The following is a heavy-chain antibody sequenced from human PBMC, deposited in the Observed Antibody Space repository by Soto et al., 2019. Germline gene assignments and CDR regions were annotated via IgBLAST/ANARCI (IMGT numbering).Heavy chain of an antibody. D-gene: IGHD3-16*01. CDR1: GFIVSSKY. Sequence: GGSLRLSCAVSGFIVSSKYMTWVRQAPGKGLEWVSVIYTGGSTHYADSARGRFTISRDSSKNTLYLQMNSLRAEDAAVYYCTTYTGYGMDVWGQGTRVTISS. J-gene: IGHJ6*02. CDR2: IYTGGST. V-gene: IGHV3-53*01. CDR3: TTYTGYGMDV.